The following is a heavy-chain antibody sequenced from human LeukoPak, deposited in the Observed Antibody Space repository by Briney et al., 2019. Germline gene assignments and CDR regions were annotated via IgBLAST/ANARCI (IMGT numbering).Heavy chain of an antibody. CDR1: GFTFSSYG. CDR3: ARDPEGYCSGGSCLGYYFDY. V-gene: IGHV3-33*01. J-gene: IGHJ4*02. D-gene: IGHD2-15*01. CDR2: IWYDGSNK. Sequence: GGSLRLSCEASGFTFSSYGMHWVRQAPGKGLEWVAVIWYDGSNKYYADSVKGRFTISRDNSKNTLYLQMNSLRAEDTAVYYCARDPEGYCSGGSCLGYYFDYWGQGTLVTVSS.